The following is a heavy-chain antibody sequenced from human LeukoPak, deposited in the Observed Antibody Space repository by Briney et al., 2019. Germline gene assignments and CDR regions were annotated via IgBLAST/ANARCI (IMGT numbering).Heavy chain of an antibody. CDR3: ARLTRNAGPFDY. J-gene: IGHJ4*02. Sequence: ASVKVSCKTSGYTCTTYFMHWVRQAPGQGLEWVAIINPIGGSTNYAQKFQGRVTVTRDLSTSTVYMELSNLASEDTAVFYCARLTRNAGPFDYWGQGTLVTVSS. V-gene: IGHV1-46*01. D-gene: IGHD6-13*01. CDR1: GYTCTTYF. CDR2: INPIGGST.